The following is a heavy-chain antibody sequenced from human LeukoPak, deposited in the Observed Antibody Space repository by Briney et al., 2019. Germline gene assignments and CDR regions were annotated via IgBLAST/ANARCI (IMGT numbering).Heavy chain of an antibody. CDR3: ARGSTYYDFWSGYYSGPYSGYFDY. Sequence: SETLSLTCAVYGGSFSGYYWRWMRQPPGKGLEWIGEINYSRSSNYNPSLKRRVTISVDMAKNQFPLMLRSVIGADTAVYYSARGSTYYDFWSGYYSGPYSGYFDYWGQGTQVTVSS. CDR1: GGSFSGYY. D-gene: IGHD3-3*01. CDR2: INYSRSS. J-gene: IGHJ4*02. V-gene: IGHV4-34*01.